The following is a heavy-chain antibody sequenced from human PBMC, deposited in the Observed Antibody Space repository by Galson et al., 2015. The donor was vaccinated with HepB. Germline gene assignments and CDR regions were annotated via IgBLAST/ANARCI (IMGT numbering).Heavy chain of an antibody. J-gene: IGHJ4*02. Sequence: SVKVSCKASGGTFSSYTISWVRQAPGQGLEWMGRIIPILGIANYAQKLQGRVTMTTDTSTSTAYMELRSLRSDDTAVYYCARGYDSSGLEYWGQGTLVTVSS. CDR2: IIPILGIA. CDR3: ARGYDSSGLEY. V-gene: IGHV1-69*02. CDR1: GGTFSSYT. D-gene: IGHD3-22*01.